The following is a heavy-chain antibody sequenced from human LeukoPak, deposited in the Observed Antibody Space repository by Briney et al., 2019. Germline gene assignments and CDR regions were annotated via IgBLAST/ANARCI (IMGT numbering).Heavy chain of an antibody. CDR1: GFTFNTYG. D-gene: IGHD4-17*01. CDR3: ARDKDYGETLDY. CDR2: IWYDGSDK. Sequence: GSLRLSCAASGFTFNTYGMHWVRQAPGKGLEWVAVIWYDGSDKYYADSVKGRFTISRDNSKNTLYLQMNSLRAEDTAVYYCARDKDYGETLDYWGQGTLVTVSS. V-gene: IGHV3-33*01. J-gene: IGHJ4*02.